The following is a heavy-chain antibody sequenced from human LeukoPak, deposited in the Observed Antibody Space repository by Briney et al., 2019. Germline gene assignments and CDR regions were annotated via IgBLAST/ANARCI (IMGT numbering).Heavy chain of an antibody. D-gene: IGHD6-19*01. J-gene: IGHJ4*02. CDR2: INPNSGGA. CDR1: GYTFTGYY. V-gene: IGHV1-2*02. CDR3: AREQTPIAVAGDFDY. Sequence: ASVKVSCKASGYTFTGYYMHWVRQAPGQGLEWMGWINPNSGGANYAQKFQGRVTMTRDTSISTAYMELSRLRSDDTAVYYCAREQTPIAVAGDFDYWGQGTLVTVST.